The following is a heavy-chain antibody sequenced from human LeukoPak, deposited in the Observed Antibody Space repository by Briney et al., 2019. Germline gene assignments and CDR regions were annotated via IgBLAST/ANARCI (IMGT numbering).Heavy chain of an antibody. Sequence: GGSLRLSCAGSGFTFSSYWMHWVRQAPGKGLVWVSRINSDGSSTSYADSVKGRFTISRDNAKNTLYLQMNSLRAEDTAVYYCARAGVRGVISWFDPWGQGTLVTVSS. D-gene: IGHD3-10*01. CDR3: ARAGVRGVISWFDP. CDR1: GFTFSSYW. J-gene: IGHJ5*02. V-gene: IGHV3-74*01. CDR2: INSDGSST.